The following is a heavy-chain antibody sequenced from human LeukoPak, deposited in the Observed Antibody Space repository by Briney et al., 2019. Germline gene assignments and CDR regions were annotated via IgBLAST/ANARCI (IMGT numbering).Heavy chain of an antibody. Sequence: GGSLRLSCAASGFTFSSYAMSWARQAPGKGLEWVSAISGSGGSTYYADSVKGRFTISRDNSENTLYLQMNSLRAEDTAVYYCARDRNDAFDIWGQGTMVTVSS. V-gene: IGHV3-23*01. CDR2: ISGSGGST. J-gene: IGHJ3*02. CDR1: GFTFSSYA. D-gene: IGHD1-14*01. CDR3: ARDRNDAFDI.